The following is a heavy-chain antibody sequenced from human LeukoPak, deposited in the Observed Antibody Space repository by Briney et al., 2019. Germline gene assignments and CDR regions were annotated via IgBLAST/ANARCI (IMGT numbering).Heavy chain of an antibody. J-gene: IGHJ6*03. Sequence: PGGSLRLSCAASGFTISSDWMSWVRQAPGKRLEWVANIKQDGSETYYVDSVKGRVTISIDNAKNSQYLQMNILRAEVTAVYYCARVPGYSSSWYDYSPRNYYYYMDVWGKGTTVTVSS. D-gene: IGHD6-13*01. V-gene: IGHV3-7*04. CDR2: IKQDGSET. CDR3: ARVPGYSSSWYDYSPRNYYYYMDV. CDR1: GFTISSDW.